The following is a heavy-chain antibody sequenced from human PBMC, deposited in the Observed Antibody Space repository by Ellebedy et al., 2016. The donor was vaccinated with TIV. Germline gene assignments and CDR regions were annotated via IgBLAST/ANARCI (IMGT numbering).Heavy chain of an antibody. J-gene: IGHJ4*02. CDR3: AASSPSTAGYTRFDY. D-gene: IGHD6-13*01. CDR1: GGTFSSYA. Sequence: ASVKVSCKASGGTFSSYAISWVRQAPGQGLEWMGGIIPIFGTANYAQKFQGRVTITADESTSTAYMELSSLRSEDTAVYYCAASSPSTAGYTRFDYWGQGTLVAVSS. CDR2: IIPIFGTA. V-gene: IGHV1-69*13.